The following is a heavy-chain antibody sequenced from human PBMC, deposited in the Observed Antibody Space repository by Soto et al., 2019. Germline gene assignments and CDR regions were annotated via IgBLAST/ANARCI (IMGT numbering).Heavy chain of an antibody. V-gene: IGHV3-30-3*01. CDR3: ASPLEGGWFDP. CDR2: ISYDGSNK. Sequence: GGSLRLSCAASGFTFSSYAMHWVRQAPGKGLEWVAVISYDGSNKYYADSVKGRFTISRDNSKNTLYLQMNSLRAEDTAVYYCASPLEGGWFDPWGQGTLVTVSS. J-gene: IGHJ5*02. CDR1: GFTFSSYA. D-gene: IGHD1-26*01.